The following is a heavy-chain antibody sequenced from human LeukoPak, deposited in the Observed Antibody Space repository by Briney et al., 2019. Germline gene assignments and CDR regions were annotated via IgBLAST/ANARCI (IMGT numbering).Heavy chain of an antibody. Sequence: SQTLSLICTVSGGSISSGGYYWSWIRQHPGKGLEWIGYIYYSGSTYYNPSLKSRVTISVDTSKNQFSLKLSSVTAADTAVYYCERVEQSTKKYGSGSYYRQPGNYYYYSGMDVWGKGTTVTVSS. J-gene: IGHJ6*04. CDR2: IYYSGST. CDR3: ERVEQSTKKYGSGSYYRQPGNYYYYSGMDV. V-gene: IGHV4-31*03. CDR1: GGSISSGGYY. D-gene: IGHD3-10*01.